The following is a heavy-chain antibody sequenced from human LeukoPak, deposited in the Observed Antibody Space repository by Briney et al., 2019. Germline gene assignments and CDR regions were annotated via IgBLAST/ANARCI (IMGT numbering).Heavy chain of an antibody. CDR2: SSGSGGST. D-gene: IGHD3-22*01. J-gene: IGHJ4*02. CDR1: GFTYSSYA. V-gene: IGHV3-23*01. CDR3: AKDRSTPTPHYYDSSGYYYH. Sequence: GGSLGLSCAASGFTYSSYAMSWVRQAPGKGLEWVSASSGSGGSTYYADSVKGRFTISRDNSKNTLYLQMNSLRAEDTAVYYCAKDRSTPTPHYYDSSGYYYHWGQGTLVTVSS.